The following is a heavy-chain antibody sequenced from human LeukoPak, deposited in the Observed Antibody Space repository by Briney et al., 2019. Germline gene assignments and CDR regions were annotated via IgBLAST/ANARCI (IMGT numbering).Heavy chain of an antibody. CDR2: ISGSGGGT. V-gene: IGHV3-23*01. CDR1: GFTFSSYA. Sequence: GGSLRLSCAPSGFTFSSYAMSWVRQAPGKGLEWVSAISGSGGGTYYADSVKGRFTISRDNSKNTLYLQMNSLRAEDTAVYYCAKVPEAANLAAAAYWGQGTLVTVSS. D-gene: IGHD6-13*01. J-gene: IGHJ4*02. CDR3: AKVPEAANLAAAAY.